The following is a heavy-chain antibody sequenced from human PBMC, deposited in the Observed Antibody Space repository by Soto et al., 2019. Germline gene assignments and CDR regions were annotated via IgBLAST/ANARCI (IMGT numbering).Heavy chain of an antibody. CDR2: IIPIFGTA. D-gene: IGHD3-22*01. CDR3: AREYSYDSSGYYYSSGMDV. Sequence: ASVKVSCKASGGTFSSYAISWVRQAPGQGLEWMGGIIPIFGTANYAQKFQGRVTITADESTSTAYMELSSLRSEDTAVYYCAREYSYDSSGYYYSSGMDVWGKGTTVTVSS. V-gene: IGHV1-69*13. J-gene: IGHJ6*04. CDR1: GGTFSSYA.